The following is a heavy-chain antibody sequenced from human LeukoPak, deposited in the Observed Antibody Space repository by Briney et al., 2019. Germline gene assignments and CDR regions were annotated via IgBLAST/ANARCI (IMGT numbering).Heavy chain of an antibody. CDR2: ISYSSSFI. CDR3: ARDQGTYTDYDVDY. Sequence: GGSLRLSCVASGFSFRRYSMNWVRQAPGKGLEWVAYISYSSSFIYYADSVKGRFIITRDNAENSLFLQMNSLRGEDTAVYYCARDQGTYTDYDVDYWGQGTLVTVSS. D-gene: IGHD4-17*01. J-gene: IGHJ4*02. CDR1: GFSFRRYS. V-gene: IGHV3-21*01.